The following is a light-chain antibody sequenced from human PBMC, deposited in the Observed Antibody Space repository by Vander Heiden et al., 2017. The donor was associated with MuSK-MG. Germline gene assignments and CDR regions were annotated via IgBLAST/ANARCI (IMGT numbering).Light chain of an antibody. CDR2: GNS. CDR3: QSYDSSLSGWV. V-gene: IGLV1-40*01. CDR1: SSNIGAGYD. Sequence: QSVLPQPPSVSGAPGQRVTISSTGSSSNIGAGYDVPWYQQLPGTAPKLLIYGNSNRPSGVPDRFSGSKSGTSASLAITGLQAEDEADYYCQSYDSSLSGWVFGGGTKLTVL. J-gene: IGLJ3*02.